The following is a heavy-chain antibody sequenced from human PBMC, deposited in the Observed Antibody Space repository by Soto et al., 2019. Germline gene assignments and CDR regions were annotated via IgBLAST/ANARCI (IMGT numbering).Heavy chain of an antibody. CDR3: ARRVTTETTAFDY. CDR1: GDSVSSNSAA. V-gene: IGHV6-1*01. D-gene: IGHD1-1*01. J-gene: IGHJ4*02. CDR2: TYYRSKWYN. Sequence: HSQTLSLTCAISGDSVSSNSAAWNWIRQSPSRGLEWLGRTYYRSKWYNDFAESVKGRITINPDTSKNQFSLQLNSVTPEDTAVYFCARRVTTETTAFDYWGQGTRVTVSS.